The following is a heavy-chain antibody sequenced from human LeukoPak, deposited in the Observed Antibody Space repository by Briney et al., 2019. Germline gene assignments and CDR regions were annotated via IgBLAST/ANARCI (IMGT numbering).Heavy chain of an antibody. D-gene: IGHD2-15*01. Sequence: SETLSLTCAVSGYSISSGYYWSWIRQPPVKGLEWIGHIHYNGRTNYNPSLESPATISIDMSKNQFSLNLSSVTAADTAVYYCARVRLSGVIDYWGQGTLVTVSS. CDR1: GYSISSGYY. J-gene: IGHJ4*02. CDR3: ARVRLSGVIDY. V-gene: IGHV4-61*01. CDR2: IHYNGRT.